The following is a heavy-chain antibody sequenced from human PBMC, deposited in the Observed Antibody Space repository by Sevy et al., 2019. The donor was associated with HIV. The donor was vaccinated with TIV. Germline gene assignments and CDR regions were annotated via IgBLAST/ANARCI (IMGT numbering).Heavy chain of an antibody. CDR1: GYTITRYY. Sequence: ASVKVSCKASGYTITRYYMHWVRQAPGQGLEWMGIINPGDGGTTYAQKFQDRVTMTRDTSTSTVYMELNNLRSEDTDVYYCASYTTASKGDNWGQGTQVTVSS. V-gene: IGHV1-46*01. D-gene: IGHD1-1*01. CDR3: ASYTTASKGDN. CDR2: INPGDGGT. J-gene: IGHJ4*02.